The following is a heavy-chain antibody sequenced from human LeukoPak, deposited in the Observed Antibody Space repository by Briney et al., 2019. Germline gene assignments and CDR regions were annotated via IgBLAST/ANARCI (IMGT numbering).Heavy chain of an antibody. Sequence: LPSETLSLTCTVSGGSITSGGYYWSWIRQHPGKGLEWVSAINGRGDSTFYADPVKGQFTISRDNSKSTVYLQMNSLRADDTAVYYCAKERQTGDYFTSDFWGQGTLVTVSS. D-gene: IGHD4-17*01. CDR2: INGRGDST. CDR1: GGSITSGGYY. J-gene: IGHJ4*02. V-gene: IGHV3-23*01. CDR3: AKERQTGDYFTSDF.